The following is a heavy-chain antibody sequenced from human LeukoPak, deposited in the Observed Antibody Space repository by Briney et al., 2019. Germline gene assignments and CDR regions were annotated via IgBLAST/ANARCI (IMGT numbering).Heavy chain of an antibody. Sequence: GGSLRLSCAASGFTFSKFPMGWVRQAPGKGLEWVSSISSSSSYIYYADSVKGRFTISRDNAKNSLYLQMNSLRAEDTAVYYCAGGPLQNYYYYGMDVWGQGTTVTVSS. J-gene: IGHJ6*02. V-gene: IGHV3-21*01. D-gene: IGHD4-11*01. CDR1: GFTFSKFP. CDR3: AGGPLQNYYYYGMDV. CDR2: ISSSSSYI.